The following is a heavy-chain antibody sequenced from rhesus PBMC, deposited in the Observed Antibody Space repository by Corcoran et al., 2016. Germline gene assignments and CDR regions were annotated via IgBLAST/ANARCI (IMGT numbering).Heavy chain of an antibody. CDR3: ARDSNNWHYGSLDS. V-gene: IGHV4S16*01. Sequence: QVQLQESGPGLVKPSETLSLTCAVSGGSISSNYWSWIRQPPGKGLEWIGDIHGSSTCTNSTPTLKRRVTISKATSKNQFSLKLSSVTAADTAVYYGARDSNNWHYGSLDSWGQGVVVTVSS. CDR2: IHGSSTCT. CDR1: GGSISSNY. D-gene: IGHD1-26*01. J-gene: IGHJ6*01.